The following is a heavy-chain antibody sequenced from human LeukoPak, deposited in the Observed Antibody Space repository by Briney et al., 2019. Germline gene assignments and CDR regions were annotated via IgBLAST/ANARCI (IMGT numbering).Heavy chain of an antibody. D-gene: IGHD3-22*01. V-gene: IGHV3-9*01. CDR1: GFTFDDYA. J-gene: IGHJ3*02. Sequence: GGSLRLSCAASGFTFDDYAMHWVRQASGKGLEWVSGISWNSGSIGYADSVKGRFTISRDNAKNSLYLQMNSLRAEDTALYYCAKDKSSYDSSGYYRAGAFDIWGQGTMVTVSS. CDR2: ISWNSGSI. CDR3: AKDKSSYDSSGYYRAGAFDI.